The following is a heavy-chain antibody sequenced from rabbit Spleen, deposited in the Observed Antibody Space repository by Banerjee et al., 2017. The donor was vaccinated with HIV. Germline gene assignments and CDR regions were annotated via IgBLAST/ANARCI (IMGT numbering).Heavy chain of an antibody. J-gene: IGHJ4*01. D-gene: IGHD1-1*01. CDR1: GFSFSSGYR. V-gene: IGHV1S45*01. CDR3: ARDLVAVIGWNFNL. CDR2: IDPVFGST. Sequence: EQLVESGGGLVKPEGSLKLSCTASGFSFSSGYRICWVRQAPGKGPEWIAYIDPVFGSTYYASWVNGRFSISRENAQNTVFLQMTSLTAADTATYFCARDLVAVIGWNFNLWGQGTLVTVS.